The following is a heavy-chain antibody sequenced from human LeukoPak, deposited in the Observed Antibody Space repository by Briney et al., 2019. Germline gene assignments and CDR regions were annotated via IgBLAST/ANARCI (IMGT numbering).Heavy chain of an antibody. CDR3: ARDPTSSGSYGWFDP. CDR2: IKQDGSEK. V-gene: IGHV3-7*01. D-gene: IGHD1-26*01. J-gene: IGHJ5*02. CDR1: GFTFSSYW. Sequence: GGSLRLSCAASGFTFSSYWMSRVRQAPGKGLEGVANIKQDGSEKYYVDSVKGRFTISRDNAKNSLYLQMKSLRAEDTAVYFCARDPTSSGSYGWFDPWGQGTLVTVSS.